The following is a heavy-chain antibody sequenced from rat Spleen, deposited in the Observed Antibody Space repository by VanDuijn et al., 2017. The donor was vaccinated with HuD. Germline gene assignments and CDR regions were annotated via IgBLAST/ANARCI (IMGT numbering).Heavy chain of an antibody. V-gene: IGHV5S14*01. CDR1: GFAFRNYG. CDR3: ARLGITLGAGHWFAY. J-gene: IGHJ3*01. CDR2: INIGGGDT. D-gene: IGHD1-2*01. Sequence: EVQLVESGGGLVEPGRSLKLPCAASGFAFRNYGMAWVRQTLTKGLAWVAFINIGGGDTYYRDSVKGRFTISRDNAKKTQYLQMDSLRSEDTATYYCARLGITLGAGHWFAYWGQGTLVTVSS.